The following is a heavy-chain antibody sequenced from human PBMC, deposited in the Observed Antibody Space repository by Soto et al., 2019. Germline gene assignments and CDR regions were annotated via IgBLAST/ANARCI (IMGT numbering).Heavy chain of an antibody. V-gene: IGHV4-34*01. CDR1: GGSFSGYY. D-gene: IGHD1-20*01. Sequence: ETLSLTCAVYGGSFSGYYWSWIRQPPGKGLEWIGEINHSGSTNYNPSLKSRVTISVDTSKNQFSLKLSSVTAADTAVYYCARVSYNWNSGYGMDVWGQGTTVTVSS. CDR2: INHSGST. CDR3: ARVSYNWNSGYGMDV. J-gene: IGHJ6*02.